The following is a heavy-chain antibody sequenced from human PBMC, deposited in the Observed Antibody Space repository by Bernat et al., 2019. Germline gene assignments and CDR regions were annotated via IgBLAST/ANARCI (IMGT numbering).Heavy chain of an antibody. CDR2: ISGSGGST. D-gene: IGHD5-18*01. CDR3: AKDQSYGSAIPDAFDI. CDR1: GFTFSSYA. V-gene: IGHV3-23*04. Sequence: EVQLVESGGGLVQPGGSLRLSCAASGFTFSSYAMSWVRQAPGKGLGWVSAISGSGGSTYYADSVKGRFTISRDNSKNTLYLQMNSLRAEDTAVYYCAKDQSYGSAIPDAFDIWGQGTMVTVSS. J-gene: IGHJ3*02.